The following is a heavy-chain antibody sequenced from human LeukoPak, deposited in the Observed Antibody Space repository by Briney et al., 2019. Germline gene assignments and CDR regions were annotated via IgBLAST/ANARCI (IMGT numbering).Heavy chain of an antibody. CDR2: ITGSVGST. V-gene: IGHV3-23*01. CDR1: GFTFSNYA. Sequence: HPGGSLRLSCAASGFTFSNYAMSWVRQAPGKGLEWVSGITGSVGSTFYADSVKGRFTISRDNSKNTLYLQMNSVRAEDTAVYYCAQLDCSRSSCYQFDCWGQGTLVTVSS. D-gene: IGHD2-15*01. CDR3: AQLDCSRSSCYQFDC. J-gene: IGHJ4*02.